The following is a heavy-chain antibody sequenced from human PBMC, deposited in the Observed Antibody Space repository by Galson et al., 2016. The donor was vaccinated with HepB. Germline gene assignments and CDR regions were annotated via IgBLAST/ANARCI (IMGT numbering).Heavy chain of an antibody. CDR1: GYIFTSYA. D-gene: IGHD2-2*01. V-gene: IGHV1-3*01. J-gene: IGHJ5*01. Sequence: SVKVSCKASGYIFTSYAMHWVRQAPGQGLEWMGWINAGNGNTKYSQKLQGRVTITRDTSASTAYMELSSLRSEDTAVYFCATGFLCTRTSCYPDSWGQGTQVTVSS. CDR2: INAGNGNT. CDR3: ATGFLCTRTSCYPDS.